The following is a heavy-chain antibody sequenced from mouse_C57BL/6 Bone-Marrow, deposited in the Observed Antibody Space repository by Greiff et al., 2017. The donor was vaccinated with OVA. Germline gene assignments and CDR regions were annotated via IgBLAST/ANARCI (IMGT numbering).Heavy chain of an antibody. CDR2: IRNKANNHAT. CDR3: TRGLLLRYYAMDY. D-gene: IGHD1-1*01. V-gene: IGHV6-6*01. Sequence: EVKLMESGGGLVQPGGSMKLSCAASGFTFSDAWMDWVRQSPEKGLEWVAEIRNKANNHATYYAESVQGRFTISRDDSKSSVYLQMNSLRAEDTGSYYCTRGLLLRYYAMDYWGQGTSVTVSS. J-gene: IGHJ4*01. CDR1: GFTFSDAW.